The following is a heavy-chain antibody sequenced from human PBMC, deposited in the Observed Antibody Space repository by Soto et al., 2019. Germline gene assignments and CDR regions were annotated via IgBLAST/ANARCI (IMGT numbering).Heavy chain of an antibody. CDR2: ISGSGGST. CDR3: ATYSDCGGDCYWSYFFDY. Sequence: GGSLRLSCAASGFTFSSYAMSWVRQAPGKGLEWVSAISGSGGSTYYADSVKGRFTISRDNSKNTLYRQMNSLRAEDTAVYYCATYSDCGGDCYWSYFFDYWGQGTLVTVSS. V-gene: IGHV3-23*01. D-gene: IGHD2-21*01. CDR1: GFTFSSYA. J-gene: IGHJ4*02.